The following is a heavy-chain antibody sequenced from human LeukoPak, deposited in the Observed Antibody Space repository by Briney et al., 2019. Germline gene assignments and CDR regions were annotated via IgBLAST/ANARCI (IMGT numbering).Heavy chain of an antibody. V-gene: IGHV3-7*01. CDR1: GFTFSIHG. CDR3: ARAKGTASAGWLDP. CDR2: IKQDGSEK. Sequence: GGSLRLSCAASGFTFSIHGMNWVRQAPGKGLEWVANIKQDGSEKYYVDSVKGRFTISRDNAKNSLYLQMNSLRAEETAVYYCARAKGTASAGWLDPWGQGTLVTVSS. J-gene: IGHJ5*02. D-gene: IGHD5-18*01.